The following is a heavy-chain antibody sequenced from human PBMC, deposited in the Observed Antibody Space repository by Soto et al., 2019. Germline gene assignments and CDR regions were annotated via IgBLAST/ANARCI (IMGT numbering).Heavy chain of an antibody. D-gene: IGHD5-12*01. V-gene: IGHV1-8*01. J-gene: IGHJ5*02. Sequence: GLEWMGWMNPNSGDTVYAQKFQGRVTMTRDPSVSTAYLELINLRSDDTAIYYCARVSFHVNLRFPLDQWAQGPDVTVSS. CDR2: MNPNSGDT. CDR3: ARVSFHVNLRFPLDQ.